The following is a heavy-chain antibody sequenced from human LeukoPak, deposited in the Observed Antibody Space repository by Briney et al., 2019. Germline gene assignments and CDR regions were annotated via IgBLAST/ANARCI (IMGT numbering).Heavy chain of an antibody. CDR3: ARGDPTVTTKQNFDY. Sequence: GGSLRLSCAASGFSFSNYDMHWVRQAPGKGLEWVAVIWYDGSNKYYADSVKGRFTISRDNSKNTLYLQMNSLRVEDTAVYYCARGDPTVTTKQNFDYWGQGTLVTDSS. D-gene: IGHD4-17*01. V-gene: IGHV3-33*01. CDR2: IWYDGSNK. CDR1: GFSFSNYD. J-gene: IGHJ4*02.